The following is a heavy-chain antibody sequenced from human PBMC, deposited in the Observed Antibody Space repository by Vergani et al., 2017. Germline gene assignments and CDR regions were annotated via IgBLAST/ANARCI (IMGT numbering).Heavy chain of an antibody. D-gene: IGHD1-1*01. J-gene: IGHJ6*03. CDR3: ARNVELERRWYYYYMDV. Sequence: VQLVESGGGLVKPGGSLRLSCVASGFTFSHYSMNWVRQAPGKGLEWVSSISGNNDDVYYADSVKGRFTISRDNAKNSLYLQMNSLRAEDTAVYYCARNVELERRWYYYYMDVWGKGTTVTVSS. V-gene: IGHV3-21*04. CDR1: GFTFSHYS. CDR2: ISGNNDDV.